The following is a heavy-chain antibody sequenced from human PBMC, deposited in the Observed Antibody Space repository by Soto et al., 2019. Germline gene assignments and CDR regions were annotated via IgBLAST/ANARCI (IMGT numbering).Heavy chain of an antibody. J-gene: IGHJ3*01. V-gene: IGHV4-61*01. CDR3: AISPSNDAFDF. D-gene: IGHD2-2*01. CDR1: GGPVSSSYYH. CDR2: ISYSGST. Sequence: PSETLSLTCTVSGGPVSSSYYHWTWIRQPPGKGLEWIGHISYSGSTNYNPSLKSRVTISVDTSKNQFSLNLSSVTAADTAVYFCAISPSNDAFDFWGQGTMVTVSS.